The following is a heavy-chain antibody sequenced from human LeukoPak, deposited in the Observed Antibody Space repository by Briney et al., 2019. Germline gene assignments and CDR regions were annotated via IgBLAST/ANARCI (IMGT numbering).Heavy chain of an antibody. J-gene: IGHJ4*02. CDR3: ARGFCSAGTCYYFDY. V-gene: IGHV1-2*02. D-gene: IGHD2-15*01. CDR2: MNANRGGR. CDR1: GYTVTDYY. Sequence: ASGKVSCKAYGYTVTDYYMHWGGQAPGLGVEWRGGMNANRGGRKYAQKFQGRVTMTRDPSTSTAYMELSRLRLDDTAVYYCARGFCSAGTCYYFDYWGPGILVTVSS.